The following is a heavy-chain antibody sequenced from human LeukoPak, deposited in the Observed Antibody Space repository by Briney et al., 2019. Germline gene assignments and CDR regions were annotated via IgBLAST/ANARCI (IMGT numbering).Heavy chain of an antibody. CDR2: IYSDGST. CDR3: ARAMITFGGVIVQSFDY. CDR1: GFTVSSHY. V-gene: IGHV3-53*01. J-gene: IGHJ4*02. Sequence: GGSLRLSCAASGFTVSSHYMSWVRQAPGKGLKWVSVIYSDGSTYYADSVKGRFTISRDSSKNTLYLQMNSLRAEDTAVYYCARAMITFGGVIVQSFDYWGQGTLVTVSS. D-gene: IGHD3-16*02.